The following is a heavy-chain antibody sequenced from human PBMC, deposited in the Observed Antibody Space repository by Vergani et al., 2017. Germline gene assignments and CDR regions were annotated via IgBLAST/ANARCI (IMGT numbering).Heavy chain of an antibody. Sequence: QVQLQESGPGLVKPSQTLSLTCTVSGGSISSGDYYWSWIRQPPGKGMEWIGEINHSGSTNYNLSLKSRVTISVDTSKNQCSLKLRSVTAADTAVYYCARERLFHSVYYYYYMDVWGKGTTVTVSS. CDR3: ARERLFHSVYYYYYMDV. CDR1: GGSISSGDYY. CDR2: INHSGST. V-gene: IGHV4-30-4*08. J-gene: IGHJ6*03. D-gene: IGHD3-16*01.